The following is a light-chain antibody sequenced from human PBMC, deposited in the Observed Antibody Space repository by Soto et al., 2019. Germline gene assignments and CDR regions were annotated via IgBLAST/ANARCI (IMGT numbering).Light chain of an antibody. CDR1: QDISNY. CDR2: DAS. J-gene: IGKJ4*02. V-gene: IGKV1-33*01. Sequence: DIQMTQSPSSLSASVGDRVTITCQASQDISNYLNGYQQKPGKAPKLLIDDASNLETGRPSRFSGSGSGTDFTFTISSLQPEDIATYYCQQYDNLPLTFGGGTKVEIK. CDR3: QQYDNLPLT.